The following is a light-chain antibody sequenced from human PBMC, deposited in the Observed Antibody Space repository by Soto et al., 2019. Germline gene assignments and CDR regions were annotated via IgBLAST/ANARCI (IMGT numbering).Light chain of an antibody. CDR1: QNVAGD. Sequence: RVTTQSPATLSVSPGERATLSCRASQNVAGDLAWYQQKPGQAPRLLIYRTSTRATGIPASFSGSGSVTELTLTISSLQSEDFAVYYCQEYNGRSSFGQGTKVEIK. CDR3: QEYNGRSS. V-gene: IGKV3-15*01. J-gene: IGKJ1*01. CDR2: RTS.